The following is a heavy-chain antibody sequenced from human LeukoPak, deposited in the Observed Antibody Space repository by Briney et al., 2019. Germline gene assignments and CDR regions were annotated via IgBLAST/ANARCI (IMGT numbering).Heavy chain of an antibody. D-gene: IGHD3-10*01. CDR2: ISSSGSNI. CDR1: GFIFSSYE. CDR3: VRDFVIGHDAFDI. J-gene: IGHJ3*02. Sequence: GGSLRLSCAASGFIFSSYEMYWVRQAPGKGLEWVSYISSSGSNIYYADAVKGRFIISRDNAKNSLYLQMNSLRVEDTAVYYCVRDFVIGHDAFDIWGQGTMATVSS. V-gene: IGHV3-48*03.